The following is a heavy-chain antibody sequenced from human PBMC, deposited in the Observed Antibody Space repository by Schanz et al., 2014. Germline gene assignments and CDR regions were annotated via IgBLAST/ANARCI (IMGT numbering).Heavy chain of an antibody. CDR2: IIPILGIA. Sequence: QVQLVQSEAEVKKPGSSVKVSCKASGGTFSSYTISWVRQAPGQGLEWMGRIIPILGIANYAQNFQGRVTITADKSTSTAYMELTSLRSEDTAVYYCARDGVDAAAGGNYWGQGTLVTVTS. CDR3: ARDGVDAAAGGNY. V-gene: IGHV1-69*08. J-gene: IGHJ4*02. D-gene: IGHD6-13*01. CDR1: GGTFSSYT.